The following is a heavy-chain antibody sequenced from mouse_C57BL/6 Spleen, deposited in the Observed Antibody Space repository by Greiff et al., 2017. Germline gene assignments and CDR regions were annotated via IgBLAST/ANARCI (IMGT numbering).Heavy chain of an antibody. CDR3: ARGDDGYPAWFAY. Sequence: VQLQQSGPELVKPGASVKISCKASGYSFTGYYMHWVKQSHGTILDWIGYLYPYNGVSSYTHKFKGKDTLTVDKSSSTGDMELRSLTSEDTAVYDCARGDDGYPAWFAYGGKGTRVTVSA. CDR2: LYPYNGVS. CDR1: GYSFTGYY. J-gene: IGHJ3*01. V-gene: IGHV1-31*01. D-gene: IGHD2-3*01.